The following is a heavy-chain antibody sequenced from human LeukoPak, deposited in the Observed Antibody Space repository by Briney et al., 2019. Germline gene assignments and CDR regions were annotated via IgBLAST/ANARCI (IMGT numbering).Heavy chain of an antibody. V-gene: IGHV4-59*01. CDR1: GGSISSYY. D-gene: IGHD5-24*01. CDR2: IYYSGST. J-gene: IGHJ4*02. CDR3: ARGNSRDGYNFGY. Sequence: SETLSLTCTVSGGSISSYYWCWIRQPPGEGLEWIGYIYYSGSTNYNPSLTSRVTISVDTSKNQFSLKLSSVTAADTAVYYCARGNSRDGYNFGYWGQGTLVTVSS.